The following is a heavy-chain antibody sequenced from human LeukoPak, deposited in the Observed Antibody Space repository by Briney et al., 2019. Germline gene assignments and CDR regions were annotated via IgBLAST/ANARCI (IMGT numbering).Heavy chain of an antibody. CDR3: AREGIAVEGLGY. CDR1: GGTFSSYA. D-gene: IGHD6-19*01. Sequence: SSVKVSCKASGGTFSSYAISWVRQAPGQGLEWMGRIIPIFGTANYAQKLQGRVTITTDESTSTAYMELSSLRSEDTAVYYCAREGIAVEGLGYWGQGTLVTVSS. V-gene: IGHV1-69*05. J-gene: IGHJ4*02. CDR2: IIPIFGTA.